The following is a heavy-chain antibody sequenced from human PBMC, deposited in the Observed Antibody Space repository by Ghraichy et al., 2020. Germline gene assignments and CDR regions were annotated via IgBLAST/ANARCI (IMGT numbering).Heavy chain of an antibody. Sequence: SQTLSLTCTVSGGSISSYYWSWIRQPPGKGLEWIGYIYYSGSTNYNPSLKSRVTISVDTSKNQFSLKLSSVTAADTAVYYCARNGYGRDILTGYYPDYWGQGTLVTVSS. CDR2: IYYSGST. D-gene: IGHD3-9*01. CDR1: GGSISSYY. CDR3: ARNGYGRDILTGYYPDY. J-gene: IGHJ4*02. V-gene: IGHV4-59*08.